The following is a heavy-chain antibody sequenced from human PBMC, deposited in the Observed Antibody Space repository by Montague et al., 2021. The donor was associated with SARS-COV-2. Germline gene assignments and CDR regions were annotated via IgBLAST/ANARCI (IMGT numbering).Heavy chain of an antibody. J-gene: IGHJ4*02. V-gene: IGHV3-23*01. CDR2: ISGSGGST. CDR3: AKDYLPHDILTGYDY. CDR1: GLTFSSYA. D-gene: IGHD3-9*01. Sequence: SLRLSCAASGLTFSSYAMSWVRQAPGKGLEWVSAISGSGGSTYYADSVKGRFTISRNNTKNTLYLQMNSLRAEDTAVYYCAKDYLPHDILTGYDYWGQGTLVTVSS.